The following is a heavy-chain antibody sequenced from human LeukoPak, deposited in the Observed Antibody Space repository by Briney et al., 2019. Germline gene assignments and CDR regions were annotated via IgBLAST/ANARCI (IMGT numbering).Heavy chain of an antibody. CDR2: IFYSGST. D-gene: IGHD2-15*01. CDR3: AKGPPEYCSGGSCHSGRNWIDP. Sequence: TSSETLSLTCTVSGGSISSSNYYWGWIRQPPGKGLEWIGNIFYSGSTYYSPSLRSRVTISLDTSRNQFSLKLNSVTAADTAVYYCAKGPPEYCSGGSCHSGRNWIDPWGQGTLVTVSS. J-gene: IGHJ5*02. V-gene: IGHV4-39*07. CDR1: GGSISSSNYY.